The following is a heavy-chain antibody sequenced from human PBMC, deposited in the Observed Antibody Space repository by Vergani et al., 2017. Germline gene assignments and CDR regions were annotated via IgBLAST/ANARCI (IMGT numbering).Heavy chain of an antibody. J-gene: IGHJ6*03. CDR1: GFTFSSYA. D-gene: IGHD3-3*01. V-gene: IGHV3-23*03. CDR3: AKDYDFWSGYWVGRNYYMDV. CDR2: IYSGGSST. Sequence: EVQLLESGGGVVQPGRSLRLSCAASGFTFSSYAMSWVRQAPGKGLEWVSVIYSGGSSTYYADSVKGRFTISRDNSKNTLYLQMNSLRAEDTAVYYCAKDYDFWSGYWVGRNYYMDVWGKGTTVTVSS.